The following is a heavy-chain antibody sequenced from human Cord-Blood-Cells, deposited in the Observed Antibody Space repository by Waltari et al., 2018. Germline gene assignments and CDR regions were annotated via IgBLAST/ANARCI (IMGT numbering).Heavy chain of an antibody. V-gene: IGHV4-34*01. CDR2: INQSGST. J-gene: IGHJ4*02. Sequence: QVQLQQWGAGLLKPSETLSLTCAVYGGSFSGYYWSWIRQPPGKGLEWIGEINQSGSTNYNPALKSRVTISVDTSKNEFSLKLSSVTAADTAVYYCARDGDYGDWLIYDYWGQGTLVTVSS. D-gene: IGHD2-21*01. CDR3: ARDGDYGDWLIYDY. CDR1: GGSFSGYY.